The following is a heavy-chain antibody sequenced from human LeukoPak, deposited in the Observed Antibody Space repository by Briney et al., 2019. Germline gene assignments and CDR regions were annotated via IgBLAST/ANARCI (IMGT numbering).Heavy chain of an antibody. CDR1: GYTYTGYY. Sequence: GASVKVSCKASGYTYTGYYMHWVRQVPGQGLEWMGWINPNSGGTNYAQKFQGRVTMTRDTSISTAYMELSRLRSDDTAVYYCARTDYYGSGSYYYWGQGTLVTVSS. J-gene: IGHJ4*02. CDR3: ARTDYYGSGSYYY. CDR2: INPNSGGT. V-gene: IGHV1-2*02. D-gene: IGHD3-10*01.